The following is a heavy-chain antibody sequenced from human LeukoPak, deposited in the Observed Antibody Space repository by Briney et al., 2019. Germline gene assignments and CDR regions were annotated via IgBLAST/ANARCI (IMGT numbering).Heavy chain of an antibody. Sequence: GGSLRLSCAASGFTFSSYALSWVRQAPGKGLEWVSAISGSGVSTYYGDSVKGRFTISRDNSKNTLYLQMNSLRAEDTAVYYCAKSPGGDCYDSSGYCLFDSWRQGTLVTVSS. CDR2: ISGSGVST. CDR1: GFTFSSYA. CDR3: AKSPGGDCYDSSGYCLFDS. J-gene: IGHJ4*02. V-gene: IGHV3-23*01. D-gene: IGHD3-22*01.